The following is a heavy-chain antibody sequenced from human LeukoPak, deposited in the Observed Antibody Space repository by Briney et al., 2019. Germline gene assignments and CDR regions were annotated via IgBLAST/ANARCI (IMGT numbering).Heavy chain of an antibody. V-gene: IGHV1-18*01. Sequence: ASVKVSCKASGYTFTSYGISWVRQALGKGLEWMGWLSAYNGNTNYAQKLQGRVTMTTDTSTSTAYMELRSLRSDDTAVYYCARDPSDILTGYKYYFDYWGQGTLVTVSS. J-gene: IGHJ4*02. CDR3: ARDPSDILTGYKYYFDY. CDR1: GYTFTSYG. D-gene: IGHD3-9*01. CDR2: LSAYNGNT.